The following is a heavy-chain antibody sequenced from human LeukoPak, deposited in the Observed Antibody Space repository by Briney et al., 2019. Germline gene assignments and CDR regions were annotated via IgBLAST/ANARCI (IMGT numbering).Heavy chain of an antibody. D-gene: IGHD5-18*01. CDR1: GGSISSYY. V-gene: IGHV4-59*01. CDR2: IYYSGST. Sequence: SETLSLTCTVSGGSISSYYWSWIRQPPGKGLEWIGYIYYSGSTNYNPSLQSRVTTSVDASKNQFSLKLSSVTAADTAVYYCAREGYGRTIDYWGQGTLVTVS. CDR3: AREGYGRTIDY. J-gene: IGHJ4*02.